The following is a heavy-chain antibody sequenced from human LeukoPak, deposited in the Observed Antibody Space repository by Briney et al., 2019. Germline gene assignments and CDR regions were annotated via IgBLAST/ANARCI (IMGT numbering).Heavy chain of an antibody. CDR1: GFTFRDYW. CDR3: ARDGTSIVGSLDY. CDR2: IKQDGSEK. J-gene: IGHJ4*02. D-gene: IGHD1-26*01. V-gene: IGHV3-7*05. Sequence: GGSLRLSCAASGFTFRDYWMNWVRQAPEKGLEWVASIKQDGSEKYYVDSVKGRFTISRDNAKNSLYLQMNSLRAEDTAVYYCARDGTSIVGSLDYWGQGTLVTVSS.